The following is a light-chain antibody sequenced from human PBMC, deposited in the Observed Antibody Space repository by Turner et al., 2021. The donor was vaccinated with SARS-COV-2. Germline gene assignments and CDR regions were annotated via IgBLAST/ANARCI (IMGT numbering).Light chain of an antibody. V-gene: IGLV3-1*01. CDR2: KDS. J-gene: IGLJ1*01. CDR3: QVCDSRIYV. CDR1: RLGSKF. Sequence: SYDLTQPPSLSVPPGQAARITCAGNRLGSKFVSWYKKRSGQSPMLSIYKDSVRPSGILERFAGSKLGNTAILTISGTQALDEADYYCQVCDSRIYVFGTGPKVTVL.